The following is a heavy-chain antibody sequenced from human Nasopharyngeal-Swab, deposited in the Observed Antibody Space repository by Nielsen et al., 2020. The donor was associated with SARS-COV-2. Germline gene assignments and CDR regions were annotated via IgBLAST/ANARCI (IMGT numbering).Heavy chain of an antibody. D-gene: IGHD4-17*01. Sequence: SETLSLTCTVSGGSISSGSYYWSWIRQPAGKGLEWIGRIYTSGSTNYNPSLKSRVTISVDTSKNQFSLKLSSVTAADTAVYYCARGLRGATTYYYYYYMDVWGKGTTVTVSS. J-gene: IGHJ6*03. CDR2: IYTSGST. CDR1: GGSISSGSYY. CDR3: ARGLRGATTYYYYYYMDV. V-gene: IGHV4-61*02.